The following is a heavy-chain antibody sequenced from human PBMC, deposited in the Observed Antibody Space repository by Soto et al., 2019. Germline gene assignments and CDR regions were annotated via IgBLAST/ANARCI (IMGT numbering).Heavy chain of an antibody. J-gene: IGHJ4*02. CDR2: ISWNSGSR. CDR3: AKDVGPFTSNDLNY. Sequence: DVQLVESGGGLVQPGMSLRLSCVASGITFDDYAMHWVRHAPGNGLEWVSGISWNSGSRAYADSVKGRFTISSDNAKNALYLQTTSLRAEDTAVYSCAKDVGPFTSNDLNYWGQGTLVSVSP. V-gene: IGHV3-9*01. D-gene: IGHD1-1*01. CDR1: GITFDDYA.